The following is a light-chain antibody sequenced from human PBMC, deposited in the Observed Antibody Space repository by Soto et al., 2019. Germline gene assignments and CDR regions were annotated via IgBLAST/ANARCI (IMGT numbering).Light chain of an antibody. CDR3: QQRSDWQYT. Sequence: EIVLTQSPATLSLSPGERATLSRRASQSVSSNLAWYQQKPGQAPRLLIYDTSNRATGIPARFSGSGSGTDFTLTISSLEPEDFAIYYCQQRSDWQYTFGQGTKLEI. CDR1: QSVSSN. CDR2: DTS. J-gene: IGKJ2*01. V-gene: IGKV3-11*01.